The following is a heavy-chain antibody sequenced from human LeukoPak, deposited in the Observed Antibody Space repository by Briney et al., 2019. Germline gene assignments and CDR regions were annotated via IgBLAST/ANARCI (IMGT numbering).Heavy chain of an antibody. V-gene: IGHV3-21*01. Sequence: GGSLRLSCAASGFTFSSYSMNWVRRAPGKGLEWVSSISSSSSYIYYADSVKGRFTISRDNAKNSLYLQMNSLRAEDTAVYYCARDIGIAAAGDNWFDPWGQGTLVTVSS. CDR3: ARDIGIAAAGDNWFDP. CDR1: GFTFSSYS. D-gene: IGHD6-13*01. J-gene: IGHJ5*02. CDR2: ISSSSSYI.